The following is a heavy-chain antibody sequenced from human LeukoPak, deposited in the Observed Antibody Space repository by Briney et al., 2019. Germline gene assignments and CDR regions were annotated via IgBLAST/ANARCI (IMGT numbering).Heavy chain of an antibody. CDR2: IKKDGFFS. V-gene: IGHV3-74*03. CDR3: ATDLDYTFDY. D-gene: IGHD4-11*01. CDR1: GFPFRVRW. Sequence: GGFLRLSCTASGFPFRVRWMHWVRHAPGKGLVWISLIKKDGFFSTYAGSVKGRFTISRDDAKNTLYLQMDSLRADDTAVYYCATDLDYTFDYWGRGTLVTVSS. J-gene: IGHJ4*02.